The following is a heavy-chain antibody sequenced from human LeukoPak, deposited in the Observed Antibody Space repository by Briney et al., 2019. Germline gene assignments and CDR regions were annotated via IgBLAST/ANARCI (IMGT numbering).Heavy chain of an antibody. D-gene: IGHD6-19*01. J-gene: IGHJ4*02. Sequence: SVKVSCRASGGTFSSYAISWVRQAPGQGLEWMGGIIPIFGTANYAQKFQGRVTITADESTSTAYMELSSLRSEDTAVYYCARAGSEWLVSYYFDYWGQGTLVTVSS. CDR2: IIPIFGTA. V-gene: IGHV1-69*13. CDR3: ARAGSEWLVSYYFDY. CDR1: GGTFSSYA.